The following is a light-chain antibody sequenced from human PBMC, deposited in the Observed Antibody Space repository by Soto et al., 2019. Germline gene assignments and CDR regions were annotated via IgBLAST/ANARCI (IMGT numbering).Light chain of an antibody. Sequence: EVVLTQYTGTLSLSPGARVTLSCRASQFVSSTYLAWYQQRPGQAPRLLIYGASSRATGIPDRFSGGGSETDFTLTISRLESEDSAVYYCQQYGISPFTFGGGTKVDIK. CDR1: QFVSSTY. CDR3: QQYGISPFT. J-gene: IGKJ4*01. CDR2: GAS. V-gene: IGKV3-20*01.